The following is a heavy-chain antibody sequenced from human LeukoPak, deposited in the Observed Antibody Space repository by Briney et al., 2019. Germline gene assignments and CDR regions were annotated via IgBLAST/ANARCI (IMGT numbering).Heavy chain of an antibody. V-gene: IGHV3-7*01. Sequence: QTGGSLRLSCAASGFTFSNYWMSWVRQAPGKGLEWVANIKQDRSEKYYVDSVKGRFTISRDNAKNSLYLQMNSLRAEDTAVYYCAREERDGYNYYWYFDLWGRGTLVTVSS. CDR3: AREERDGYNYYWYFDL. CDR1: GFTFSNYW. CDR2: IKQDRSEK. J-gene: IGHJ2*01. D-gene: IGHD5-24*01.